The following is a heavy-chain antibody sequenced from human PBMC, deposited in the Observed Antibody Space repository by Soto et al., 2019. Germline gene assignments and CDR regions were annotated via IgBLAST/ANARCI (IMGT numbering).Heavy chain of an antibody. J-gene: IGHJ4*02. Sequence: QISLKESGPTLVKPTQTLTLTCSFSGFSLSTRGEGVVWIRQPPGKALEWLALIYWDDDKHYSPSLKRRISITKDTSKNQVVLTMTNVDPLDTATYYCAHLGGLDQWLQRLDYWGQGTLVTVSS. CDR1: GFSLSTRGEG. CDR2: IYWDDDK. V-gene: IGHV2-5*02. D-gene: IGHD6-19*01. CDR3: AHLGGLDQWLQRLDY.